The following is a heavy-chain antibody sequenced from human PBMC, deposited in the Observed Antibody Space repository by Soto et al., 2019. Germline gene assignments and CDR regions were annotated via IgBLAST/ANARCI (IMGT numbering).Heavy chain of an antibody. CDR3: AGDPDSHYNDSHASSHP. J-gene: IGHJ5*02. CDR1: GGTFSTYT. CDR2: IIPIIGII. Sequence: VASVKVSCKASGGTFSTYTITWVRQAPGQGLEWMGRIIPIIGIINYAQKFQGRVTISADKFTGTAYMELTGLRSDDTAVYYCAGDPDSHYNDSHASSHPWGQGTLVTVSS. V-gene: IGHV1-69*04. D-gene: IGHD4-4*01.